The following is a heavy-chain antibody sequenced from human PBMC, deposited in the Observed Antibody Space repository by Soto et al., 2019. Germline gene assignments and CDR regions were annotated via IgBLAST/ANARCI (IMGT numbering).Heavy chain of an antibody. J-gene: IGHJ4*02. V-gene: IGHV1-69*06. CDR3: ARVRKGSGYYYDLDY. Sequence: QVQLVQSGAEVKKPGSSVKVSCKASGGTFSSYAISWVRQAPGQGLEWMGGIIPIFGTANYAQKFQGRVTITGAKSTSTAYMGLSSLRSGDTAVYYWARVRKGSGYYYDLDYWGQGTLVPVSS. CDR1: GGTFSSYA. CDR2: IIPIFGTA. D-gene: IGHD3-22*01.